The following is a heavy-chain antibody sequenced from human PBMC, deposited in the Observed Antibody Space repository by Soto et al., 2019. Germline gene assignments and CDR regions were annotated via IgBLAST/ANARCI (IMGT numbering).Heavy chain of an antibody. D-gene: IGHD1-26*01. Sequence: QVQLVQSGAEVKKPGASVKVSCKASGYIFVSYGINWVRQAPGQGLEWLGWISAYNGNTDYAQKLQGRVTMTTDTSTSTAYMELRSLRSDDTAVYYCARGNSGSYSDVFDYWGQGTLVTVSS. CDR3: ARGNSGSYSDVFDY. CDR1: GYIFVSYG. CDR2: ISAYNGNT. J-gene: IGHJ4*02. V-gene: IGHV1-18*01.